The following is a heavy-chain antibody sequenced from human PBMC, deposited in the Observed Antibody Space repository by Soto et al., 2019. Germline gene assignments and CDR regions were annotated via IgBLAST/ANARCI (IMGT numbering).Heavy chain of an antibody. CDR1: GFTFNTYG. J-gene: IGHJ6*02. CDR3: ARADCTGAYCYSWPFNYGVDV. Sequence: QVQLVESGGGVVQPGGSLRLSCTTSGFTFNTYGMHWVRQAPGKGLEWVAIIWHDGSNKYYADSVKGRFTISRDNSTNTLYLQMNSLRAEDTALYYCARADCTGAYCYSWPFNYGVDVWGQGTTVTVSS. D-gene: IGHD2-15*01. CDR2: IWHDGSNK. V-gene: IGHV3-33*08.